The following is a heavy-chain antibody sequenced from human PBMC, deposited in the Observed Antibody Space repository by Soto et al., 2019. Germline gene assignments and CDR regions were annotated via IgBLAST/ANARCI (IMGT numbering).Heavy chain of an antibody. CDR1: GGSISSYY. CDR3: ARTNNYYGHYDGIDV. D-gene: IGHD3-10*01. J-gene: IGHJ6*02. V-gene: IGHV4-59*12. CDR2: IYYSGST. Sequence: SETLSLTCTVSGGSISSYYWSWIRQPPGKGLEWIGYIYYSGSTSYNPSLKSRVTISVDTSKNQFSLKLSSVTAADTAVYYCARTNNYYGHYDGIDVWGQGTTVTVSS.